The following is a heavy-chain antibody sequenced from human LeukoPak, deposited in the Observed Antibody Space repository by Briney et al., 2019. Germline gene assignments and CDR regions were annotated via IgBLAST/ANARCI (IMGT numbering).Heavy chain of an antibody. V-gene: IGHV3-30*03. CDR2: TSYDESNK. CDR1: GFSFSSYG. D-gene: IGHD1-26*01. J-gene: IGHJ4*02. CDR3: AGGSYYGFDY. Sequence: GGSLRLSCAASGFSFSSYGMHWVRQAPGKGLEWVAVTSYDESNKYYADSVKGRFTISRDNAKNSLYLQMNSLRAEDTAVYYCAGGSYYGFDYWGQGTLVTVSS.